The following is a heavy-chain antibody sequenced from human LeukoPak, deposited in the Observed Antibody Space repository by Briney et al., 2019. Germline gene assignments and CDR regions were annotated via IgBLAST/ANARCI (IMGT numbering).Heavy chain of an antibody. J-gene: IGHJ4*02. CDR3: ARRMGTMVRGVRRSYFDY. Sequence: SSETLSLTCAVYGGSFSGYYWSWIRQPPGKGLEWLGEINHSGSTNYNPSLKSRVTISVDTSKNQFSLKLSSVTAADTAVYYCARRMGTMVRGVRRSYFDYWGQGTLVSVSS. CDR2: INHSGST. D-gene: IGHD3-10*01. CDR1: GGSFSGYY. V-gene: IGHV4-34*01.